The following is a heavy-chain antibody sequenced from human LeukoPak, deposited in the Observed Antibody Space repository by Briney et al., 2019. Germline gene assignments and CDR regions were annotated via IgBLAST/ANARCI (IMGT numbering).Heavy chain of an antibody. J-gene: IGHJ4*02. D-gene: IGHD1-26*01. CDR2: VSRSGGAT. CDR3: VSYYWAFDY. CDR1: GFSFTSYA. Sequence: PGGSLRLSCAASGFSFTSYAMSWVRQAQGKGLEWVSAVSRSGGATYYADSVKGRFTISRDNSKNTLYLQMNSLRAEDTAVYYCVSYYWAFDYWGQGTLVTVSS. V-gene: IGHV3-23*01.